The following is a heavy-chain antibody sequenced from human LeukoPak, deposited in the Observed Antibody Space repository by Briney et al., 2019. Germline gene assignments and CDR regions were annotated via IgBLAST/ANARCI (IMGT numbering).Heavy chain of an antibody. Sequence: PGGSLRLSCAASGFTFSSYGMSWVRQAPGKGLEWVSAISGSGGSTYYADSVKGRFTISRDNSKNTLYLQMNSLRAEDTAVYYCAKDQPRGYDYVWGSYDYWGQGTLVTVSS. V-gene: IGHV3-23*01. J-gene: IGHJ4*02. D-gene: IGHD3-16*01. CDR3: AKDQPRGYDYVWGSYDY. CDR2: ISGSGGST. CDR1: GFTFSSYG.